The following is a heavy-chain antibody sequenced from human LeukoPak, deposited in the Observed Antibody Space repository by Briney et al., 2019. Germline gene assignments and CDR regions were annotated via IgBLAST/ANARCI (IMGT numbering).Heavy chain of an antibody. V-gene: IGHV3-48*01. J-gene: IGHJ6*03. CDR2: ITSSSTI. D-gene: IGHD2-2*02. CDR1: GFTFSIYS. CDR3: ARGVGYIVVVPAAKPSYYYMDV. Sequence: GGSLRLSCAVSGFTFSIYSMNWVRQAPGKGLEWVSYITSSSTIYYADSVRGRFTISRDNAKNSLYLQMNSLRGEDTAVYYCARGVGYIVVVPAAKPSYYYMDVWGKGTTVTVSS.